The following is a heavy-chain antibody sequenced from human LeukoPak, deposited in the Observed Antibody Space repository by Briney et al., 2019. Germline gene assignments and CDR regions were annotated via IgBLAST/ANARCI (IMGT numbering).Heavy chain of an antibody. CDR3: AKGGNVAWTAVDR. Sequence: PGGSLRLSCAASGFTFSSYAMHWVRQAPGKGLEWVSSISDSGSVTYYADSVKGRFTISRDNSDNTLHLQMNSLRADDTAVYYCAKGGNVAWTAVDRWGQGTLVTVSS. J-gene: IGHJ4*02. CDR1: GFTFSSYA. CDR2: ISDSGSVT. V-gene: IGHV3-23*05. D-gene: IGHD1-14*01.